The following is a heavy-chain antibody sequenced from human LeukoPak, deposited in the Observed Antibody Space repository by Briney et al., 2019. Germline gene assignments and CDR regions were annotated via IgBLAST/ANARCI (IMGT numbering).Heavy chain of an antibody. CDR3: ARHTAGTFDY. D-gene: IGHD6-13*01. V-gene: IGHV4-39*01. CDR1: GGSISSYY. Sequence: PSETLSLTCTVSGGSISSYYWGWIRQPPGKGLEWIGSIYYSGSTYYNPSLKSRVTISVDASKNQLSLKLSSVTAADTAVYYCARHTAGTFDYWGQGTLVTVSS. J-gene: IGHJ4*02. CDR2: IYYSGST.